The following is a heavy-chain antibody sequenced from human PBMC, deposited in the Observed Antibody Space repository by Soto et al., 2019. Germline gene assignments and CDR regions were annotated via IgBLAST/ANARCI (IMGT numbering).Heavy chain of an antibody. V-gene: IGHV4-34*01. J-gene: IGHJ6*02. CDR2: INHSGST. CDR3: ARALRGHCSSTSCLPYYYYGMDV. Sequence: SETLSLTCAVYGGSFSGYYWSWIRQPPGKGLEWIGEINHSGSTNYNPSLKSRVTISVDTSKNQFSLKLSSVTAADTAVYYCARALRGHCSSTSCLPYYYYGMDVWGQGTTVTVSS. CDR1: GGSFSGYY. D-gene: IGHD2-2*01.